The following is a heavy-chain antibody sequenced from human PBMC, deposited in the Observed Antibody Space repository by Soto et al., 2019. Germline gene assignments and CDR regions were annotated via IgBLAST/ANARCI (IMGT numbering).Heavy chain of an antibody. Sequence: PGGSLRLSCAAPGFTFSSYSMNWVRQAPGKGLEWVSSISSSSSYIYYAGSVKGRFTISRDNAKNSLYLQMNSLRAEDTAVYYCARDPNSSHYYYYCMDVWGQGTTVTVSS. CDR2: ISSSSSYI. V-gene: IGHV3-21*01. CDR1: GFTFSSYS. D-gene: IGHD6-6*01. CDR3: ARDPNSSHYYYYCMDV. J-gene: IGHJ6*02.